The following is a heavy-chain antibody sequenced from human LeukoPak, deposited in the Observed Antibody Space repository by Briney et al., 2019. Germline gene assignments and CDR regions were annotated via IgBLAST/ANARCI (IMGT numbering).Heavy chain of an antibody. CDR1: GGSISSGGYY. Sequence: SQTLSLTCTVSGGSISSGGYYCSWIRQHPGKGLEWIGYIYYGGSTYYNPSLKSRVTISVDTSKNQFSLKLSSVTAADTAVYYCARGHIVATLTYYYYYGMDVWGQGTTVTVSS. V-gene: IGHV4-31*03. CDR2: IYYGGST. D-gene: IGHD5-12*01. CDR3: ARGHIVATLTYYYYYGMDV. J-gene: IGHJ6*02.